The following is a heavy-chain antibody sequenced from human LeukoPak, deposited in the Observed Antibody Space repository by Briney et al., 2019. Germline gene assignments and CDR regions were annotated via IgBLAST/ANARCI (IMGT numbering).Heavy chain of an antibody. CDR1: GGSFSGYY. V-gene: IGHV4-34*01. CDR2: INHSGST. J-gene: IGHJ6*02. Sequence: PSETLSLTCAVHGGSFSGYYWSWIRQPPGKGLEWIGEINHSGSTNYNPSLKSRVTISVDTSKNQFSLKLSSVTAADTAVYYCARGGGYCSSTSCYNYYYYGMDVWGQGTTVTASS. D-gene: IGHD2-2*01. CDR3: ARGGGYCSSTSCYNYYYYGMDV.